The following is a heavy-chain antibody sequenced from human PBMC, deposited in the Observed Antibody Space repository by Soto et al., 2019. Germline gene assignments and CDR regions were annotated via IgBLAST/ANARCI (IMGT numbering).Heavy chain of an antibody. CDR2: IWYDGSNK. J-gene: IGHJ4*02. V-gene: IGHV3-33*01. Sequence: GESLKISCAASGFTFSSYGMHWVRQAPGKGLEWVAVIWYDGSNKYYADSVKGRFTISRDNSKNTLYLQMNSLRAEDTAVYYCARDGDYDILTGYYNAHLDYWGQGTLVTVSS. CDR1: GFTFSSYG. CDR3: ARDGDYDILTGYYNAHLDY. D-gene: IGHD3-9*01.